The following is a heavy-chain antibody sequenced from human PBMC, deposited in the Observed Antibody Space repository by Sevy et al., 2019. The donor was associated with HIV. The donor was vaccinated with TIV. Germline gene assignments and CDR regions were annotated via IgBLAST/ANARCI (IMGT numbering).Heavy chain of an antibody. Sequence: ASVKVSCKASGGTFSSYAISWVRQAPGQGLEWMGGIIPIFGTANYAQKFQGRVTITADESTITAYMELSRLRSEDTAVYYCARVGARDYYDSSGYYNWFDPWGQGTLVTVSS. CDR1: GGTFSSYA. V-gene: IGHV1-69*13. D-gene: IGHD3-22*01. CDR3: ARVGARDYYDSSGYYNWFDP. CDR2: IIPIFGTA. J-gene: IGHJ5*02.